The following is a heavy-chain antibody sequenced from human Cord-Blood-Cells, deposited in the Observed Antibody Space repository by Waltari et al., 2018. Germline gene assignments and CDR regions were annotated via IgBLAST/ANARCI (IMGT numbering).Heavy chain of an antibody. CDR1: GYTFTSYG. CDR2: ISAYNGNT. Sequence: QVQLVQSAAEVKKHGASVPVSCKASGYTFTSYGISCVRQAPGQGLEWMGWISAYNGNTNYAQKLQGRVTMTTDTSTSTAYMELRSLISDDTAVYYCARDPSGSYYYYGMDGWGQGSTVTFSS. J-gene: IGHJ6*02. CDR3: ARDPSGSYYYYGMDG. V-gene: IGHV1-18*01. D-gene: IGHD1-26*01.